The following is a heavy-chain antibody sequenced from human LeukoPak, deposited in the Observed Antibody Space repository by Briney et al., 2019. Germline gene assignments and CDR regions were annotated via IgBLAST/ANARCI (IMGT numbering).Heavy chain of an antibody. CDR2: ISSSGSTI. CDR1: GFTFSSYE. J-gene: IGHJ3*02. Sequence: GGSLRLSCAASGFTFSSYEMNWVRQAPGKGLEWVSYISSSGSTIYYAASVKGRFTISRDNAKNSLYLQMNSLRDEDTAVYYFARDYPQALWFGQGAFDIWGQGTMVSVSS. CDR3: ARDYPQALWFGQGAFDI. D-gene: IGHD3-10*01. V-gene: IGHV3-48*03.